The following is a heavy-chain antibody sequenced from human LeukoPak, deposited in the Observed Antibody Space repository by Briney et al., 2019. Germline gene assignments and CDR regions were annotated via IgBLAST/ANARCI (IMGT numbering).Heavy chain of an antibody. Sequence: SETLSLTCTVSGGSISSYYWSWIRQPPGKGLEWIGYIYYSGSTNYNPSLKSRVTISVDTSKNQFSLELSSVTAADTAVYYCARAPWELQFYFDYWGQGTLVTVSS. CDR1: GGSISSYY. CDR3: ARAPWELQFYFDY. CDR2: IYYSGST. J-gene: IGHJ4*02. V-gene: IGHV4-59*01. D-gene: IGHD1-26*01.